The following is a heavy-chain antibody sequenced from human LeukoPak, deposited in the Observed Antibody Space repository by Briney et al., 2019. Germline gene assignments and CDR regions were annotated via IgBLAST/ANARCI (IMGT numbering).Heavy chain of an antibody. CDR3: AKGAVHGYYGSGTPGH. CDR1: GFTFSRYA. J-gene: IGHJ4*02. CDR2: ISGSGGST. Sequence: GGSLRLSCAASGFTFSRYAMSWVRQAPGKGLEWVSAISGSGGSTYYADSVKGRFTISRDNSKNTLYLQMNSLRAEDTAVYYCAKGAVHGYYGSGTPGHWGQGTLVTVSS. D-gene: IGHD3-10*01. V-gene: IGHV3-23*01.